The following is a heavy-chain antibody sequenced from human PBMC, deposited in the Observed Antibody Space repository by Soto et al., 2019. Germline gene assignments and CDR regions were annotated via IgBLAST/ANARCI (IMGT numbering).Heavy chain of an antibody. CDR2: IIPIFGVT. J-gene: IGHJ4*02. D-gene: IGHD3-10*01. CDR1: GGTFSSYT. V-gene: IGHV1-69*04. CDR3: LRDWESTTQTWGFGDS. Sequence: QVPVVQSGAEVKKPGSSVKVSCKASGGTFSSYTITWVRQAPGQGLEWLGRIIPIFGVTNYAQKFQDRLTMSADRPTTTAYMELSSLTSADTAVYYCLRDWESTTQTWGFGDSWGQGTLVTVSS.